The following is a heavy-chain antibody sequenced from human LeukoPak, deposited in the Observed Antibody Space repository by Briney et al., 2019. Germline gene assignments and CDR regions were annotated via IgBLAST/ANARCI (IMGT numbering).Heavy chain of an antibody. J-gene: IGHJ4*02. D-gene: IGHD5-12*01. V-gene: IGHV3-21*01. CDR3: ARAGGYDDFDY. CDR1: GFTFSSYS. CDR2: ISSSSYI. Sequence: GGSLRLSCAASGFTFSSYSMNWVRQAPGKGLEWVSSISSSSYIYYADSVKGRFTISRDNAKNSLYLQMNSLRAEDTAVYYCARAGGYDDFDYWGQGTVVTVSS.